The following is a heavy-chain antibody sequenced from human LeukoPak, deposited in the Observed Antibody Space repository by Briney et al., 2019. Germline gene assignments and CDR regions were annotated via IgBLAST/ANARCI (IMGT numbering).Heavy chain of an antibody. V-gene: IGHV3-30*02. J-gene: IGHJ4*02. D-gene: IGHD1-26*01. CDR1: GLTFSSYG. CDR3: AKGKWELRADYFDY. Sequence: GGSLRLSCAASGLTFSSYGMHWVREAPGKGLEWVAFIRYDGSNKYYADSVKGRFTISRDNSKNTLNLQMNSLRTEDAAVYYCAKGKWELRADYFDYWGQGTLVTVSS. CDR2: IRYDGSNK.